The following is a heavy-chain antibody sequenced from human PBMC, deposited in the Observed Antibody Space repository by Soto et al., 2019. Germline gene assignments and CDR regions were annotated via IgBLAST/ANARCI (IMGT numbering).Heavy chain of an antibody. Sequence: SLRLSCAASGFTFSDYYMSWIRQAPGKGLEWVSYISSSSSYTNYADSVKGRFTISRDNAKNSLYLQMNSLRAEDTAVYYCARDRNVTYCGGDCYSEYFDYWGQGTLVTVSS. CDR3: ARDRNVTYCGGDCYSEYFDY. CDR1: GFTFSDYY. CDR2: ISSSSSYT. J-gene: IGHJ4*02. V-gene: IGHV3-11*06. D-gene: IGHD2-21*02.